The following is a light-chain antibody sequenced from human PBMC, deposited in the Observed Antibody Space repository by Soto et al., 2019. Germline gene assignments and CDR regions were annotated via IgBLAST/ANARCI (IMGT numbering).Light chain of an antibody. V-gene: IGLV2-14*01. CDR1: SSDVGGYNH. Sequence: QSALTQSASVSGSPGQSITISCTGTSSDVGGYNHVSWYQHSPGKAPKLILFAVSDRPSGVSHHFSGSKSGNTASLTISGIQADDEADYYCCSYTSLGTVVFGGGTKLTVL. CDR2: AVS. J-gene: IGLJ2*01. CDR3: CSYTSLGTVV.